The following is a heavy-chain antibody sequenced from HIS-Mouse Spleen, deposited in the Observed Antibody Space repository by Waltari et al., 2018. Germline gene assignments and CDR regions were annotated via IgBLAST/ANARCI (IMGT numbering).Heavy chain of an antibody. CDR3: ARVFGSVVERFDP. CDR1: GFTFSSYS. D-gene: IGHD2-21*01. Sequence: EVQLVESGGGLVKPGGSLRLSCAASGFTFSSYSMNWVRQAPGKGLEWVSSISSSSSYIYYADSVKGRFTISRDNAKNSLYLQMNSLRAEDTAVYYCARVFGSVVERFDPWGQGTLVTVSS. CDR2: ISSSSSYI. J-gene: IGHJ5*02. V-gene: IGHV3-21*01.